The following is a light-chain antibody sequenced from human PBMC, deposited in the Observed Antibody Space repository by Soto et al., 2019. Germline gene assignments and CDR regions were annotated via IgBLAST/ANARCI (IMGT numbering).Light chain of an antibody. CDR3: QSHDISSSRWV. V-gene: IGLV1-40*01. CDR1: SSNIGAGYD. Sequence: QSVLTQPPSVSGAPGQRVTISCTGSSSNIGAGYDVHWYQQLPGTAPKLLIYGNSNRPSGVPDRFSGSKSGTSASLAITGLQAEDDADYFCQSHDISSSRWVFGGGTKLTVL. J-gene: IGLJ3*02. CDR2: GNS.